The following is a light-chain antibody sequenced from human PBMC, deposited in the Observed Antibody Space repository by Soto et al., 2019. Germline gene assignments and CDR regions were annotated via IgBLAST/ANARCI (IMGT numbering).Light chain of an antibody. CDR2: LNSDGSH. Sequence: QPVLTQSPSASASLGASVKLTCTLSSGHSSYAIAWHQQQPEKGPRYLMKLNSDGSHIKGDGIPDRFSGSSSGAERYLTISSLRSEDEADYYCQTWGTGTLVFGGGTKVTVL. J-gene: IGLJ2*01. CDR3: QTWGTGTLV. CDR1: SGHSSYA. V-gene: IGLV4-69*01.